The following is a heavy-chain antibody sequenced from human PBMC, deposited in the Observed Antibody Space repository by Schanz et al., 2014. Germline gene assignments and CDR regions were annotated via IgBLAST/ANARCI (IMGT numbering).Heavy chain of an antibody. Sequence: EAQVVESGGGLVQPGGSLRLSCAVSGFTVSANYMIWVRQPPGKGLEWVSLIDYAGSTNYADSVKGRMTVSRDTSKNALFLQMNNLRAEDTSVDYCASPPISVAGRWADYWGQGILXAVSS. CDR1: GFTVSANY. CDR3: ASPPISVAGRWADY. D-gene: IGHD6-19*01. V-gene: IGHV3-66*01. J-gene: IGHJ4*02. CDR2: IDYAGST.